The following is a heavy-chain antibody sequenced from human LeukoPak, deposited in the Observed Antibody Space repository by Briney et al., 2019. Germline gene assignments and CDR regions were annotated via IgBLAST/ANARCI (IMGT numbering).Heavy chain of an antibody. J-gene: IGHJ4*02. CDR2: ISSSSSSI. V-gene: IGHV3-21*01. CDR3: GCSYFDY. Sequence: PGGSLRLSCAASGFTFSSYSMNWVRQAPGKGLEWVSSISSSSSSIYYADSVKGRFTISRDNAKNSLYLQMNSLRAEDTAVYYCGCSYFDYWGQGTLVTVSS. D-gene: IGHD2-15*01. CDR1: GFTFSSYS.